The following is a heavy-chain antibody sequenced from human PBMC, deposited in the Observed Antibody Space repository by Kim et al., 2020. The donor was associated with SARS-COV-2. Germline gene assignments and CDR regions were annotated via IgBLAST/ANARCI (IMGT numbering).Heavy chain of an antibody. CDR2: IYHTGST. D-gene: IGHD6-13*01. Sequence: SETLSLTCTVSGYSISSGYYWGWIRQAPGRGLEWFGSIYHTGSTYYNPSLKSRVTISVDTSKNQFSLKLSSVTAADTAVYYCARGGPYSNKIWFDPWGQGTLVTVSS. J-gene: IGHJ5*02. CDR3: ARGGPYSNKIWFDP. CDR1: GYSISSGYY. V-gene: IGHV4-38-2*02.